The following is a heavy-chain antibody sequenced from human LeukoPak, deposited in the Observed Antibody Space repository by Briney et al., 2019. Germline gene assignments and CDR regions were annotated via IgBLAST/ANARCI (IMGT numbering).Heavy chain of an antibody. V-gene: IGHV4-34*01. D-gene: IGHD1-26*01. CDR2: INHSGST. J-gene: IGHJ6*02. CDR1: GGSFSGYY. Sequence: PSETLSLTCAVYGGSFSGYYWSWIRQPPGKGLEWIGEINHSGSTNYNPSLKSRVTISVDTSKNQFSPKLSSVTAADTAVYYCARDPIVGATTDYYYGMDVWGQGTTVTVSS. CDR3: ARDPIVGATTDYYYGMDV.